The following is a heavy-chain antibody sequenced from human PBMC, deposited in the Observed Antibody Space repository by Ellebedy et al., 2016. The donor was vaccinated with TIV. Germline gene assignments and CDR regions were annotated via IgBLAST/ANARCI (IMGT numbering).Heavy chain of an antibody. J-gene: IGHJ4*02. CDR2: ISYDGSNK. V-gene: IGHV3-30*18. Sequence: GGSLRLXXAASGFTFSSYGMHWVRQAPGKGLEWVAVISYDGSNKYYADSVKGRFTISRDNSKNTLYLQMNSLRAEDTAVYYCAKVRPRYDYYDSSGRGGYFDYWGQGTLVTVSS. CDR1: GFTFSSYG. D-gene: IGHD3-22*01. CDR3: AKVRPRYDYYDSSGRGGYFDY.